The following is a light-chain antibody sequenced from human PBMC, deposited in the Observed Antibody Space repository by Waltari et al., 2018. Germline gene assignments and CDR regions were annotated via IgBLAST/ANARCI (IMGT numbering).Light chain of an antibody. V-gene: IGLV1-44*01. Sequence: QSVVTQPPSVSGTPGQGVTVSCSGSSSNIGRNGVSWYQQVPGTAPKLLIHTNDQRPSGVPARSSGSKSGTSASLAISGRQSEDEAHYYCAAWDDSLSGRVFGGGTKVTVL. CDR2: TND. CDR1: SSNIGRNG. J-gene: IGLJ2*01. CDR3: AAWDDSLSGRV.